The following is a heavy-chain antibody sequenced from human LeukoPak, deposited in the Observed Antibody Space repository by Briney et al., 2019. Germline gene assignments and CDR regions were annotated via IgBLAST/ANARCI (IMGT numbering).Heavy chain of an antibody. Sequence: SETLSLTCTVSGGSVSSYYWSWIRQPPGEGLEWIGYIYYSGSTNYNPSLKSRVTISEDTSKNQFSLKLSSVTAADTAMYYCARASWLPQTRNYYYMDVWGKGTKVTISS. V-gene: IGHV4-59*02. J-gene: IGHJ6*03. CDR3: ARASWLPQTRNYYYMDV. CDR1: GGSVSSYY. D-gene: IGHD5-12*01. CDR2: IYYSGST.